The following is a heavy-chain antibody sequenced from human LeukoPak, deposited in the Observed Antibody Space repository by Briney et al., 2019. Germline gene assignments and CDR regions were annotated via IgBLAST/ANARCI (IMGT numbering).Heavy chain of an antibody. CDR1: GYTFTSYD. J-gene: IGHJ3*02. D-gene: IGHD3-10*01. V-gene: IGHV1-8*01. Sequence: ASVKVSSKASGYTFTSYDINWVRQATRQGLEWMGWMNPNSGNTGYAQKFQGRVTMTRNTSISTAYMELSSLRSEDTAVYYCARYGSGSYYMGHAFDIWGQGTMVTVSS. CDR3: ARYGSGSYYMGHAFDI. CDR2: MNPNSGNT.